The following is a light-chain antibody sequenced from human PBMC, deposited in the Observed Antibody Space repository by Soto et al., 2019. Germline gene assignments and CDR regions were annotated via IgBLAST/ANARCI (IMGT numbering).Light chain of an antibody. J-gene: IGKJ4*01. CDR1: QNVARKY. V-gene: IGKV3-20*01. Sequence: EIVLTQSPGTLSLSPGERATLSCRASQNVARKYLAWYQQRPGQAPRLLIYDASTRATGIPDRFSGSGSGTDFTLTISRLEPEDFAVYFCQQYARSPLAFCGGTKVDI. CDR3: QQYARSPLA. CDR2: DAS.